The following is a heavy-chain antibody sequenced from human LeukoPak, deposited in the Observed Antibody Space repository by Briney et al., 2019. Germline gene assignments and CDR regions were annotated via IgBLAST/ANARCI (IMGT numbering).Heavy chain of an antibody. CDR2: ISSSSSYI. J-gene: IGHJ4*02. Sequence: PGGSLRLSCAASGFTFSSYSMNWVRQAPGKGLEWVSSISSSSSYIYYADSVKGRFTISRDNAKNSLYLQMNSLRAEDTAAYYCATISPYYDILTGYLGRDYWGQGTLVTVSS. CDR1: GFTFSSYS. CDR3: ATISPYYDILTGYLGRDY. D-gene: IGHD3-9*01. V-gene: IGHV3-21*01.